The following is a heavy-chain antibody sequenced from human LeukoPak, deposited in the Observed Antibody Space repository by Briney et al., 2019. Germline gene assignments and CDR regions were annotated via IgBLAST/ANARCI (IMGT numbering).Heavy chain of an antibody. D-gene: IGHD3-16*01. CDR2: VYHSRGT. Sequence: SETQSLTCTVSGASITSYYWSWSRQPPGKGLEWIGNVYHSRGTNYNPSLKSRVTISIDTSTNHLSLRLTSATAADTAVYFCARDMRVDALDIWGQGIIVAVSS. V-gene: IGHV4-59*01. CDR3: ARDMRVDALDI. J-gene: IGHJ3*02. CDR1: GASITSYY.